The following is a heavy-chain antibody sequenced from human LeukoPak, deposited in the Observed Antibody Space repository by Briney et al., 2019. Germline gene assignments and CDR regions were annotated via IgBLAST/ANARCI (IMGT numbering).Heavy chain of an antibody. V-gene: IGHV4-59*08. D-gene: IGHD3-10*01. Sequence: EASETLSLTCTVSGGSISSYYWSWIRQPPGKGLEWIGYIYYSGSTNYNPSLKSRVTISVDTSKNQFSLKLSSVTAADTAVYYCASGSGSCGSIDYWGQGTLVTVSS. CDR2: IYYSGST. CDR3: ASGSGSCGSIDY. J-gene: IGHJ4*02. CDR1: GGSISSYY.